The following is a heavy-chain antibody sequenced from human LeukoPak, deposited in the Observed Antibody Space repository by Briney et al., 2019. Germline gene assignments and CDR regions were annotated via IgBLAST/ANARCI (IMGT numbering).Heavy chain of an antibody. CDR1: GYTLTELS. D-gene: IGHD4-17*01. CDR3: ATKGEDGDWFDP. Sequence: ASVKVSCKVSGYTLTELSMHWVRRAPGKGLEWMGGFDPEDGETIYAQKFQGRVTMTEDTSTDTAYMELSSLRSEDTAVYYCATKGEDGDWFDPWGQGALVTVSS. V-gene: IGHV1-24*01. CDR2: FDPEDGET. J-gene: IGHJ5*02.